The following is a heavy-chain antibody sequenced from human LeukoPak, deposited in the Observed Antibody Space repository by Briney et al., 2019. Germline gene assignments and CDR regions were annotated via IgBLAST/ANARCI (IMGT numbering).Heavy chain of an antibody. V-gene: IGHV3-23*01. CDR1: GFTFSSHA. CDR2: IRNSGSST. D-gene: IGHD2-21*01. J-gene: IGHJ4*02. Sequence: PGRSLRLSCADSGFTFSSHAMSWVRQAPGKGLEWVSGIRNSGSSTYYADSVKGRFTISRDNSKNTLYLQMNSLRVEDTAVYYCAKRSRADSYYFDYWGQGTLVTVSS. CDR3: AKRSRADSYYFDY.